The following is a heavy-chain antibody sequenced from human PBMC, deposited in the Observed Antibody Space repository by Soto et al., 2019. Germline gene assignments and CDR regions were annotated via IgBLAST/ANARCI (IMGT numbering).Heavy chain of an antibody. D-gene: IGHD2-2*02. CDR2: IIPIFNST. CDR3: AREGRGKKAGYNGLVSLGY. CDR1: GSRFSNYV. Sequence: SLKVSCKVSGSRFSNYVISWVRQAPGHGLEWLGRIIPIFNSTKYAQSFQGRVTITADKSTSTASLELSSLRSDDTAVYYCAREGRGKKAGYNGLVSLGYWGQGTLVTVSS. V-gene: IGHV1-69*06. J-gene: IGHJ4*02.